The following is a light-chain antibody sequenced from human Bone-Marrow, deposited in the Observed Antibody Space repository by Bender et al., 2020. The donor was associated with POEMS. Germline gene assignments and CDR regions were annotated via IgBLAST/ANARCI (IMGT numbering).Light chain of an antibody. V-gene: IGLV3-27*01. CDR1: LLAKKY. Sequence: SYELTQPSSVSVSPGQTARITCSGNLLAKKYVRWFHQRPGQAPLLLIYKNDQRPSGIPERFSGSKSGTTVTLTIIGAQVQDEGDYYCYSATDNNLEFGGGTRLTVL. CDR3: YSATDNNLE. CDR2: KND. J-gene: IGLJ3*02.